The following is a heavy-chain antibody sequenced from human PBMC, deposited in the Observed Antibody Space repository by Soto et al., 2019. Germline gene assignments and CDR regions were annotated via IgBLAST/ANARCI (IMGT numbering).Heavy chain of an antibody. CDR2: MNPNSGNT. Sequence: ASVNVSCKASGYTFTSYDINWVRQATGEGLEWMGWMNPNSGNTGYAQKSQGRVTMTRNTSISTAYMELSSLRSEDTAVYYCASGPSPVLRLQEWFPTEVWGKEITVSISS. J-gene: IGHJ6*04. V-gene: IGHV1-8*01. D-gene: IGHD3-3*01. CDR3: ASGPSPVLRLQEWFPTEV. CDR1: GYTFTSYD.